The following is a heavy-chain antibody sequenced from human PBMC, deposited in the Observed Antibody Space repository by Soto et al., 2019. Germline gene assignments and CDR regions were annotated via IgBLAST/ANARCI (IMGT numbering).Heavy chain of an antibody. CDR2: IIPILGIA. V-gene: IGHV1-69*04. Sequence: SVKVSCNASGGTFSSYTISWVRQAPGQGLEWMGRIIPILGIANYAQKFQGRVTITADKSTSTAYLELSSLRSEDTAVYYCAREPLGGYDSSGYNSRGLFDPWAQGTLVTVSS. CDR3: AREPLGGYDSSGYNSRGLFDP. CDR1: GGTFSSYT. D-gene: IGHD3-22*01. J-gene: IGHJ5*02.